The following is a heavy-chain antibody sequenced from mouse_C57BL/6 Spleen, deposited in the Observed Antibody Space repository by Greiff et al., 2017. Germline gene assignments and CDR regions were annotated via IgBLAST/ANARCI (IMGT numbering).Heavy chain of an antibody. CDR3: TLYDGSYYAMDY. D-gene: IGHD2-3*01. CDR2: IDPEDGDT. CDR1: GFTIKDYY. V-gene: IGHV14-1*01. J-gene: IGHJ4*01. Sequence: VQLQQSGAELVRPGASVKLSCTASGFTIKDYYMHWVKQRPEQGLEWIGRIDPEDGDTEYAPKFQGKATMTADTSSNTAYLQLSSLTSEDTAVYYCTLYDGSYYAMDYWGQGTSVTVSS.